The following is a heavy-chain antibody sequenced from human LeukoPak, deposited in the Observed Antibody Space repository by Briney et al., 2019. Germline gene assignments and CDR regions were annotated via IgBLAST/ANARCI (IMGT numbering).Heavy chain of an antibody. J-gene: IGHJ4*02. CDR2: ISGSGGST. CDR3: AKDTYYDYVWGSYRYTAVDY. D-gene: IGHD3-16*02. CDR1: GFTFSSYG. V-gene: IGHV3-23*01. Sequence: GGSLRLSCAASGFTFSSYGMSWVRQAPGKGLEWVSAISGSGGSTYYADSVKGRFTISRDNSKNTLYLQMNSLRAEDTAVYYCAKDTYYDYVWGSYRYTAVDYWGQGTLVTVSS.